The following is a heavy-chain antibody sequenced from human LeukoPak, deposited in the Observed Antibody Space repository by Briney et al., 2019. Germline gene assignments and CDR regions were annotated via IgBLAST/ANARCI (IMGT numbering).Heavy chain of an antibody. J-gene: IGHJ4*02. Sequence: GSLRPSCAAVALTFSNHWMQWVRQTPGKGLVWVSRTSRVGRSTTYADSVKGRFSISRDKAKNTLYLQRNYLMTKHTCMYFRARDQRVTGRPDIDYWGQGTLVIVSS. V-gene: IGHV3-74*03. CDR2: TSRVGRST. CDR1: ALTFSNHW. D-gene: IGHD6-6*01. CDR3: ARDQRVTGRPDIDY.